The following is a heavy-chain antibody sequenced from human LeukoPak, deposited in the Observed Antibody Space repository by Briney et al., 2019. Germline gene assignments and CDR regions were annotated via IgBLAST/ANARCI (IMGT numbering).Heavy chain of an antibody. CDR1: GFTFSRND. V-gene: IGHV3-23*01. CDR3: AKETVDMAARAFDY. J-gene: IGHJ4*02. CDR2: VSSSGGRT. D-gene: IGHD5-24*01. Sequence: PGGSLRLSCAASGFTFSRNDMSWVRQTPGKGLEWASAVSSSGGRTFYAASVKGRFTISRDNSKDTLYLQMNSLRAEDTAVYYCAKETVDMAARAFDYWGQGTLVTVSS.